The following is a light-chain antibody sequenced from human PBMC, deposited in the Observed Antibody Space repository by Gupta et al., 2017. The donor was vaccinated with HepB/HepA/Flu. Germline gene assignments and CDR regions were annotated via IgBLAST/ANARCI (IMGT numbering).Light chain of an antibody. J-gene: IGLJ1*01. V-gene: IGLV2-14*03. CDR1: TSDVGGYEY. CDR2: DVS. Sequence: XSXXTXPPXLSGSPXKSITIFCTXTTSDVGGYEYVSWYQKFPGKAPRLIIYDVSNRPSGVFSRFSGSKSGNTASLTISGLRTEDEADYYCSSYTSTSTLEVFGTGTKVTVL. CDR3: SSYTSTSTLEV.